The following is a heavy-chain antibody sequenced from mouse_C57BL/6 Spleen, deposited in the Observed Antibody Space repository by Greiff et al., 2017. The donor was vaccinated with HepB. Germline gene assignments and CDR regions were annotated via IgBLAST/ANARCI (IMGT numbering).Heavy chain of an antibody. CDR1: GYTFTSYW. D-gene: IGHD3-2*02. CDR2: IDPSDSYT. Sequence: QVQLQQPGAELVMPGASVKLSCKASGYTFTSYWMHWVKQRPGQGLEWIGEIDPSDSYTNYNQKFKGKSTLTVDKSSSTAYMQLSSLTSGDSAVFSCARAQLRLYFDYWGQGTTLTVSS. J-gene: IGHJ2*01. CDR3: ARAQLRLYFDY. V-gene: IGHV1-69*01.